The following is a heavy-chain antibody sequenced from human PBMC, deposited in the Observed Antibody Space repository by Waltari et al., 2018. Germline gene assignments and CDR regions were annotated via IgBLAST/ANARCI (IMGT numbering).Heavy chain of an antibody. D-gene: IGHD3-10*01. V-gene: IGHV3-9*01. Sequence: VQLVESGGGLVQPGRSLRLSCAASGFTFAAYAMHWVRPTPGKGLEWVSGISWNRCNIGYVDSVKGRFTISRDNAKNSLYLQMNSLRAEDTALYYCAKDIFTVVRGVIEDWGQGTLVTVSS. J-gene: IGHJ4*02. CDR2: ISWNRCNI. CDR1: GFTFAAYA. CDR3: AKDIFTVVRGVIED.